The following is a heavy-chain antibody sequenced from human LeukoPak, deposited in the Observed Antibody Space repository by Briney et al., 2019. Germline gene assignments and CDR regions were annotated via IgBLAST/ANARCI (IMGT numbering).Heavy chain of an antibody. CDR3: ARDLDIVVVPAAMYYYYGMDV. D-gene: IGHD2-2*03. Sequence: PGGSLRLSCAASGFTFSSYAMHWVRQAPGKGLEWVAVISYDGSNKYYADSVKGRFTISRDNSKNTLYLQTNSLRAEDTAVYYCARDLDIVVVPAAMYYYYGMDVWGQGTTVTVSS. CDR1: GFTFSSYA. V-gene: IGHV3-30-3*01. J-gene: IGHJ6*02. CDR2: ISYDGSNK.